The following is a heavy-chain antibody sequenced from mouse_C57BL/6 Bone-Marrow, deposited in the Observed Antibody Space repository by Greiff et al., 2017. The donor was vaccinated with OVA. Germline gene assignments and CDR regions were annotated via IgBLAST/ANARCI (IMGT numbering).Heavy chain of an antibody. D-gene: IGHD2-2*01. CDR3: ARYMVTTDWYFDV. Sequence: EVMLVESGGGLVQPGGSLKLSCAASGFTFSDYYMYWVRQTPEKRLEWVAYISNGGGSTYYPDTVKGRFTISRDKPTNTLYLQLRRLKSEDTAMYYCARYMVTTDWYFDVWGTGTTVTVSA. CDR2: ISNGGGST. J-gene: IGHJ1*03. CDR1: GFTFSDYY. V-gene: IGHV5-12*01.